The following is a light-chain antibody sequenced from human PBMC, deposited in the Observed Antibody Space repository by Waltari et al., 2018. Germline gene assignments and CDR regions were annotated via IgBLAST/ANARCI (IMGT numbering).Light chain of an antibody. J-gene: IGLJ3*02. Sequence: QSVLPQPPSASGTPGHKVTISCNGTSSNIGSDYVYWYQQLPGTAPKLLIFKNNQRPSGVPDRFSDSKSGTSASLAINGLRSEDEADYYCAAWDDSLSGLVLGGGTKVTVL. V-gene: IGLV1-47*01. CDR2: KNN. CDR1: SSNIGSDY. CDR3: AAWDDSLSGLV.